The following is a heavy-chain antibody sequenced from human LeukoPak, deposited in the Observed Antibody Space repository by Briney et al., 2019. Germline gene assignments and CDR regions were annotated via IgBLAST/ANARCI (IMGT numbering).Heavy chain of an antibody. CDR2: IYYRGST. D-gene: IGHD3-3*01. CDR3: ARDKHMYDFWSGYSDYYYYMDV. CDR1: GGSISSSDYY. V-gene: IGHV4-61*08. J-gene: IGHJ6*03. Sequence: SDTLSLTCTVSGGSISSSDYYWRWIRQHPGKGLEWIGYIYYRGSTNYNPSLKSRVTISVDTSKNQFSLKLSSVTAADTAVYYCARDKHMYDFWSGYSDYYYYMDVWGKGTTVTVSS.